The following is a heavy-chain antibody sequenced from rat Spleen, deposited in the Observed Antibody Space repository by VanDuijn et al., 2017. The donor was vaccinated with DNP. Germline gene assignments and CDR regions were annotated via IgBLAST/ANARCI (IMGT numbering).Heavy chain of an antibody. J-gene: IGHJ2*01. CDR1: GFTFDDYD. CDR2: ISPNVVST. CDR3: ARHVDF. V-gene: IGHV5S13*01. Sequence: EVQLVESGGGLVQPGGSLKLSCEASGFTFDDYDMAWVRQAPTKGLEWVASISPNVVSTHYRDSVKGRFTVSRDDARNTLYLQMNSLRSEDTATYYCARHVDFWGQGVMVTVSS.